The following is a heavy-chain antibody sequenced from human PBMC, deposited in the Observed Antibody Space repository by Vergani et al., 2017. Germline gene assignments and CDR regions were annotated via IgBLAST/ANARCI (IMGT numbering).Heavy chain of an antibody. V-gene: IGHV2-5*01. D-gene: IGHD2-2*01. CDR3: AHTVRGVVPVTFDY. CDR1: GFSLNTYRVG. CDR2: IYYNDDK. J-gene: IGHJ4*02. Sequence: QITLKESGPTLVKPTQTLTLTCTFSGFSLNTYRVGVAWIRQPPGKALEWLALIYYNDDKRYNPSLKSRLTITKDTSKNQVVLTLTNMDPVDTPTYFCAHTVRGVVPVTFDYWGPGSLVTVSS.